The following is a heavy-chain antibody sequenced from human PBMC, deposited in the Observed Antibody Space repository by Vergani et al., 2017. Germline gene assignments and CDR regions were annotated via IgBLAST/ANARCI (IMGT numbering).Heavy chain of an antibody. CDR3: ARSWVYGDFYMLGDDY. CDR1: GYSFTSYW. CDR2: IDPSDSYT. D-gene: IGHD4-17*01. Sequence: DVQLVQSGAEVKKPGESLRISCKGSGYSFTSYWISWVRQMPGKGMEWMGRIDPSDSYTNYSPSFQGHVTISADKSISTAYLQWSSLKASDTAMYYCARSWVYGDFYMLGDDYRGQGTLVIVSS. V-gene: IGHV5-10-1*03. J-gene: IGHJ4*02.